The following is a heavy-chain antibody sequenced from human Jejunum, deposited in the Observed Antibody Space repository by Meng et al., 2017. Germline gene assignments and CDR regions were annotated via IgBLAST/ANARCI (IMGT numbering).Heavy chain of an antibody. J-gene: IGHJ4*02. D-gene: IGHD6-13*01. V-gene: IGHV4-39*01. CDR2: VFYSGTT. CDR3: ARLANSSPDY. Sequence: QLQLQESGAGLVKASETLSLTCTVSGGSISGSYDYWGWIRQPPGKGLEWIASVFYSGTTYYNPSLQSRVTISIDTSKNQFSMRLTSVTATDTSVYYCARLANSSPDYWGRGTLVTVSS. CDR1: GGSISGSYDY.